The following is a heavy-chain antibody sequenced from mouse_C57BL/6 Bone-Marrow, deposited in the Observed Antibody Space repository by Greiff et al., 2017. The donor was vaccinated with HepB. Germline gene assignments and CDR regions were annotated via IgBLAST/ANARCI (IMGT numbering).Heavy chain of an antibody. CDR3: TTSSRGYFDY. J-gene: IGHJ2*01. D-gene: IGHD1-1*01. Sequence: VHVKQSGAELVRPGASVKLSCTASGFNIKDYYMHWVKQRPEQGLEWIGRIDPEDGDTEYAPKFQGKATMTADTSSNTAYLQLSSLTSEDTAVYYCTTSSRGYFDYWGQGTTLTVSS. CDR2: IDPEDGDT. V-gene: IGHV14-1*01. CDR1: GFNIKDYY.